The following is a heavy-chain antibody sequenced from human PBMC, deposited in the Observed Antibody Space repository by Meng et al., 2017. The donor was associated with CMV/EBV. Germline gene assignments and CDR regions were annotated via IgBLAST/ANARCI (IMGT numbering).Heavy chain of an antibody. Sequence: ASVTVSCKASGYTFTGYYMHWVRQAPGQGLEWMGWINPSSGGTNYAQKLQGRVTMTRDTSISTAYMELSRLRSDDTAVYYCARDGMAALNWFDPWGQGTLVTVSS. CDR2: INPSSGGT. V-gene: IGHV1-2*02. CDR1: GYTFTGYY. J-gene: IGHJ5*02. D-gene: IGHD1-1*01. CDR3: ARDGMAALNWFDP.